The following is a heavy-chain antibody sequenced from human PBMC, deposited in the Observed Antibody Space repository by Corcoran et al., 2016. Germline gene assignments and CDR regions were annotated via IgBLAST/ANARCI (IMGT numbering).Heavy chain of an antibody. Sequence: QVQLVQSGAEVKKPGASVKVSCKASGYTFTSYAMHWVRQAPGQRLEWMGWINAGNGNTKYSQKFQGRVTITRDTSASTAYMELSSLRSEDTAVYYFARGRGRQLVYFDYWGQGTLVTVSS. D-gene: IGHD6-6*01. CDR3: ARGRGRQLVYFDY. V-gene: IGHV1-3*01. CDR1: GYTFTSYA. J-gene: IGHJ4*02. CDR2: INAGNGNT.